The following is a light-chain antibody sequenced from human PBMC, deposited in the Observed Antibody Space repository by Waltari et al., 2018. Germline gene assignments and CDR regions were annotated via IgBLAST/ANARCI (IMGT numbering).Light chain of an antibody. Sequence: QSALTQPASVSGSPGESITISCTGTSSDVGGHNHVSWYQHHPGKAPKLIIHDVNKRPSGFSNRFSGSKSDTTASLTISGLQAEDEADYYCNSFTDTASWVFGGGTKLTVL. J-gene: IGLJ3*02. CDR2: DVN. V-gene: IGLV2-14*03. CDR1: SSDVGGHNH. CDR3: NSFTDTASWV.